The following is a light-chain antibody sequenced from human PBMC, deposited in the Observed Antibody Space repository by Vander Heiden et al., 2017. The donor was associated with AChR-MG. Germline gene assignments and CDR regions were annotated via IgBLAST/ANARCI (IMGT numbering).Light chain of an antibody. J-gene: IGLJ2*01. Sequence: QSVLTQPPSASGTPGQRCTIPCSGSSSNIGSNTVHWYQQLPGTAPNLLIYSNNQRPSGVPDRFSGSKSGTSASLAISGLQSEDEADYYCAAWDDSLNGLVFGGGTKLTVL. CDR3: AAWDDSLNGLV. CDR1: SSNIGSNT. CDR2: SNN. V-gene: IGLV1-44*01.